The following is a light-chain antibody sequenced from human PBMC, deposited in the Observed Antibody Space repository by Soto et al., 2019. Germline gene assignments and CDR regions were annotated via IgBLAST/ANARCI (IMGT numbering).Light chain of an antibody. CDR3: QKFDGYPLT. CDR2: SAS. CDR1: QGINSH. J-gene: IGKJ4*01. V-gene: IGKV1-9*01. Sequence: DIQLTQSPSFLSASVGDGVTITYRASQGINSHLAWFQQKPGKAPRLLIYSASTLQSGVPSRFSGSGSGTEFTLTISSLQPEDFATYYCQKFDGYPLTFGGGTKMEIK.